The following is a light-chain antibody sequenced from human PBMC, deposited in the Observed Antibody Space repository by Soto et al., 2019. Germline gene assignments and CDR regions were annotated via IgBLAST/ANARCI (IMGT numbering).Light chain of an antibody. CDR3: CSYAGSYTLV. V-gene: IGLV2-11*01. CDR2: DVS. Sequence: QSALTQPRSVSGSPGQSVTISCTGTSSNVGDYHYVSWYQQHPGKPPKLMIYDVSKRPSGVPDRFSGSKSGNTASLTISGLQAEDEADYYCCSYAGSYTLVFGGGTKVTVL. CDR1: SSNVGDYHY. J-gene: IGLJ2*01.